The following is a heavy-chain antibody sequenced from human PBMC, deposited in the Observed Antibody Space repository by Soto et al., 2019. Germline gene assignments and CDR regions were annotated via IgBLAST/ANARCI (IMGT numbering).Heavy chain of an antibody. D-gene: IGHD3-9*01. CDR2: ISGSGGST. J-gene: IGHJ6*03. Sequence: GGSLRLSCAASGFTFSSYAMSWVRQAPGKGLEWVSAISGSGGSTYYADSVKGRFTISRDNSKNTLYLQMNSLRAEDTAVYYCAKGGDTYYDFLTGYPGPPPPYYYYMDVWGKGTTVTVSS. CDR3: AKGGDTYYDFLTGYPGPPPPYYYYMDV. V-gene: IGHV3-23*01. CDR1: GFTFSSYA.